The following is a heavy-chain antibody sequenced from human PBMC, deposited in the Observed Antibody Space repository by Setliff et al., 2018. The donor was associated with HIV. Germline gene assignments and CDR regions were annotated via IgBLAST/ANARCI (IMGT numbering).Heavy chain of an antibody. CDR2: INAGNGNT. CDR3: ARESRDIVATSPLDY. D-gene: IGHD5-12*01. J-gene: IGHJ4*02. V-gene: IGHV1-3*01. CDR1: GYTFSYA. Sequence: GASVKVSCKASGYTFSYAMHWVRQAPGQRLEWMGWINAGNGNTKYSQKFQGRVTITRDTSASTAYMELSSLRSEDTAVYYCARESRDIVATSPLDYWGQGTLVTVS.